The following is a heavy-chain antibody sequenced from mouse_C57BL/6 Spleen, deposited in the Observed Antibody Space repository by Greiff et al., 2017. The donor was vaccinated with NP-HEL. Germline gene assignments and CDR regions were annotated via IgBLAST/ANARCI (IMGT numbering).Heavy chain of an antibody. CDR3: AREAGYDDGSSAFAY. CDR2: IYPSDSET. CDR1: GYTFTSYW. J-gene: IGHJ3*01. D-gene: IGHD1-1*01. Sequence: VQRQQPGAELVRPGSSVKLSCKASGYTFTSYWMDWVKQRPGQGLEWIGNIYPSDSETHYNQKFKDKATLTVDKSSSTAYMQLSSLTSEDSAVYYCAREAGYDDGSSAFAYWGKGTLVTVSA. V-gene: IGHV1-61*01.